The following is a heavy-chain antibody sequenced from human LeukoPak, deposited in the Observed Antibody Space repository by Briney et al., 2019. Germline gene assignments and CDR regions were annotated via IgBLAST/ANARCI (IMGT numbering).Heavy chain of an antibody. V-gene: IGHV1-24*01. CDR3: ATAALWFGASRAYYYYGMDV. Sequence: ASVKVSCKVSGYTLTELSMHWVRQAPGKGLEWMGGFDPEDGETIYAQKFQGRVTMTEDTSTDTAYMELSSLRSEDTAVYYRATAALWFGASRAYYYYGMDVWGQGTTVTVSS. J-gene: IGHJ6*02. CDR1: GYTLTELS. D-gene: IGHD3-10*01. CDR2: FDPEDGET.